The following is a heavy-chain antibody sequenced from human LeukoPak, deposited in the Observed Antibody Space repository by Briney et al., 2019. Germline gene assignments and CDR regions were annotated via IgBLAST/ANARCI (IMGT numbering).Heavy chain of an antibody. CDR1: GGSLSGYY. CDR2: INHSGST. Sequence: PSETLSLTCAVYGGSLSGYYWSWIRQPPGKGLEWIGEINHSGSTNYNPSLKSRVTISVDTSKNQFSLKLSSVTAADTAVYYCARLRAVTRSSSWLQVRRRFDYWGQGTLVTVSS. V-gene: IGHV4-34*01. J-gene: IGHJ4*02. D-gene: IGHD6-13*01. CDR3: ARLRAVTRSSSWLQVRRRFDY.